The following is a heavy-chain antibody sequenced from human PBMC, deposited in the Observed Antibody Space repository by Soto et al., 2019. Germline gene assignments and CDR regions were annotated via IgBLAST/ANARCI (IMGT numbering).Heavy chain of an antibody. D-gene: IGHD3-16*01. J-gene: IGHJ6*02. CDR3: ASPFAGPGGYYGEDV. CDR2: INGSGGST. Sequence: GGSLRLSFAASGFTFSSYAMNWVRQAPGKGLEWVCVINGSGGSTYYSDSVKGRFTISRDNSQNTLYLQMKSMRVEDTAVYHCASPFAGPGGYYGEDVWGQGPTVTVSS. CDR1: GFTFSSYA. V-gene: IGHV3-23*01.